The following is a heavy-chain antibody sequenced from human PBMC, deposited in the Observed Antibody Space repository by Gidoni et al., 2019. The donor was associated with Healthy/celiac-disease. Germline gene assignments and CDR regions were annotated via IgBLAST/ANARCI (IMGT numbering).Heavy chain of an antibody. Sequence: EVQLVESGGGLVKPGGSLRLSCAASGFTFSTYTMNWVRQAPGKGLEWVSSSTSSSSYIYYADSVKGRFAISRDNAKNSLYLQMNSLRAEDTALYYCARVFGVVAAQFFFDYWGQGTLVTVSS. CDR2: STSSSSYI. D-gene: IGHD2-15*01. V-gene: IGHV3-21*01. CDR3: ARVFGVVAAQFFFDY. CDR1: GFTFSTYT. J-gene: IGHJ4*02.